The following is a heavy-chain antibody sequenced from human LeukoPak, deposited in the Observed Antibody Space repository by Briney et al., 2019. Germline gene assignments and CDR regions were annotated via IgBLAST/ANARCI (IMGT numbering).Heavy chain of an antibody. J-gene: IGHJ4*02. Sequence: GGSLRLSCAASGFTFSSYWMSWVRQAPGKGLEWVANIKQDGSGKYYVDSVKGRFTISRDNAKNSLYLQMNSLRAEDTAVYYCARDNRPADQYCGGDCYSLTILYYFDYWGQGTLVTVSS. CDR3: ARDNRPADQYCGGDCYSLTILYYFDY. D-gene: IGHD2-21*02. V-gene: IGHV3-7*01. CDR1: GFTFSSYW. CDR2: IKQDGSGK.